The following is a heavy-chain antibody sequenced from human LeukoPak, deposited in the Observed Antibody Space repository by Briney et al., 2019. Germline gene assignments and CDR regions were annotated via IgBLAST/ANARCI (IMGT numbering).Heavy chain of an antibody. CDR2: IEEDGKTI. V-gene: IGHV3-74*01. D-gene: IGHD3-3*01. J-gene: IGHJ5*02. CDR1: GFTFNSYW. Sequence: GGSLKFSGAASGFTFNSYWRHWVRKAPGKGLVWVSRIEEDGKTIDYADSVKGRFTISRDNAKDTLYLQMSSLRDEDTAVYYCVSDLCGGDDQWGRGTLVTVSS. CDR3: VSDLCGGDDQ.